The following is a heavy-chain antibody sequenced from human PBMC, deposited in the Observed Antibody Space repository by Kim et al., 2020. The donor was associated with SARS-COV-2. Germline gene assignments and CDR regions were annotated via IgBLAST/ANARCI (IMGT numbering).Heavy chain of an antibody. Sequence: QKFQGRVPITQDTSARTAYMELSSLRSEDTAVYYCARVLIGGASSYYFDYWGQGTLVTVSS. V-gene: IGHV1-3*01. CDR3: ARVLIGGASSYYFDY. D-gene: IGHD1-26*01. J-gene: IGHJ4*02.